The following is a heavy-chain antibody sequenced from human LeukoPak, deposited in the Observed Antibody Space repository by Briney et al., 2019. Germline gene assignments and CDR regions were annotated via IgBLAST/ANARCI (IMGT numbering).Heavy chain of an antibody. CDR1: GGSISSSSYS. CDR2: IYDSGST. J-gene: IGHJ6*03. V-gene: IGHV4-39*01. D-gene: IGHD6-6*01. Sequence: KPSETLSLTCTVSGGSISSSSYSWGWIRQPPGKGLEWIGSIYDSGSTYYNPSLKSRVTISVDTSKNQFSLKLSSVTAADTAVYYCARHEQQLVWVDYYYYMDVWGKGTTVTVSS. CDR3: ARHEQQLVWVDYYYYMDV.